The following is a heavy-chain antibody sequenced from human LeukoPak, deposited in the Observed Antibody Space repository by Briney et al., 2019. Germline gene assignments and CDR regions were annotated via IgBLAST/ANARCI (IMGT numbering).Heavy chain of an antibody. J-gene: IGHJ4*02. Sequence: ASVKVSCKASGYTYISYGINWVRQAPGQGLEWMGWISAYSGDTNYAQKLQGRVTMTTDTSTNTAYMELRSLRSDDTALYYCARASISTMIRGVHSAAPDYWGQGTLVTVSS. CDR2: ISAYSGDT. D-gene: IGHD3-10*01. CDR3: ARASISTMIRGVHSAAPDY. V-gene: IGHV1-18*01. CDR1: GYTYISYG.